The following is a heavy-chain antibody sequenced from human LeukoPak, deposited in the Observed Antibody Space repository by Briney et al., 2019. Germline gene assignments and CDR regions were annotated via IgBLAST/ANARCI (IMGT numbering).Heavy chain of an antibody. CDR2: IWYDGSNK. CDR3: ARDSTIFGGGLTYYFDY. CDR1: GFTFSSYG. J-gene: IGHJ4*02. D-gene: IGHD3-3*01. V-gene: IGHV3-33*01. Sequence: GGSLRRCCAASGFTFSSYGMHWVRQAPGKGLEWVAVIWYDGSNKYYADSVKGRFTISRDNSKNTLYLQMNRLRAEDTAVYYCARDSTIFGGGLTYYFDYWGQGTLVTVSS.